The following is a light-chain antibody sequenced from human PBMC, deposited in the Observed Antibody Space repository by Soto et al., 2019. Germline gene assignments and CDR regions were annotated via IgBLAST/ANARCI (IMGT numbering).Light chain of an antibody. CDR3: QQLKTSPLS. CDR1: EVISSS. CDR2: PAP. Sequence: DIKLTQSPSFRSASVGDRVIITCGASEVISSSLAWYRQGAGRAPRFLIYPAPTLQSGAPSRFSGSGSETDFALTISSHHPDDSATYDCQQLKTSPLSFARVTKVDMK. V-gene: IGKV1-9*01. J-gene: IGKJ4*01.